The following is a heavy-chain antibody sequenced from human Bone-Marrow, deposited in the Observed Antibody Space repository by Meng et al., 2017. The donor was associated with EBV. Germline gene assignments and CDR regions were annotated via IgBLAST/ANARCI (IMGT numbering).Heavy chain of an antibody. V-gene: IGHV3-15*01. J-gene: IGHJ4*02. Sequence: ELGMVESGGGSVKLGGSLVLACQAPGFTFRKAWMSWVRQVPGKGLEWVGRVKSQADGGTTDYTAAVRGRFTISRDDSRNMLYLQINSLQIEDSALYYCATESTTFEYWGLGTLVTVSS. CDR1: GFTFRKAW. CDR3: ATESTTFEY. D-gene: IGHD1-1*01. CDR2: VKSQADGGTT.